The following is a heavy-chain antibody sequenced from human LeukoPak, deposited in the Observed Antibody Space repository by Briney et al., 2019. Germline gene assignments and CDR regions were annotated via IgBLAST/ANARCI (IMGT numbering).Heavy chain of an antibody. CDR2: LTNSGDNT. Sequence: GGSLRLSCAASGFTLSSYAMTWVRQAPGKGLEWVSSLTNSGDNTYYADSVEGRFTISRDNSKNTLSLQMNSLRAEDTAVYYCAKQRQGGNYFFDSWGQGTLVTVSS. D-gene: IGHD5-24*01. V-gene: IGHV3-23*01. CDR1: GFTLSSYA. J-gene: IGHJ4*02. CDR3: AKQRQGGNYFFDS.